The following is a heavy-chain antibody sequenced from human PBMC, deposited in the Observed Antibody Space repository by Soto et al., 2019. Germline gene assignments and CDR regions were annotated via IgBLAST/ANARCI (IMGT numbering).Heavy chain of an antibody. V-gene: IGHV1-46*01. D-gene: IGHD4-17*01. CDR3: ARGHNYGGNVYFDS. CDR1: GYSFTSYY. Sequence: ASVKVSCKASGYSFTSYYMHWVRQAPGQGLEWVGLIIPPAGSKDYAQKFQGRVTVTRDTSTSRVYLEQSSLRAEDTALYYCARGHNYGGNVYFDSWGQGTLVTVSS. CDR2: IIPPAGSK. J-gene: IGHJ4*02.